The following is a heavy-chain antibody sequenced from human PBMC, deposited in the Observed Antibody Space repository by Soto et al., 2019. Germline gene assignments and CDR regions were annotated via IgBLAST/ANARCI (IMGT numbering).Heavy chain of an antibody. CDR3: ARRRDGTYALDY. CDR1: GFYLSTNGVG. D-gene: IGHD1-26*01. J-gene: IGHJ4*02. V-gene: IGHV2-5*01. Sequence: QITLKESGPTLVKPTQTLTLTCTFSGFYLSTNGVGVGWIRQPPGKALEWLALIYWYGDTRYSPSLRSRLTLSKDTSKNQVVLTMTNMDPVDTATYYCARRRDGTYALDYWGQVPLLTVAS. CDR2: IYWYGDT.